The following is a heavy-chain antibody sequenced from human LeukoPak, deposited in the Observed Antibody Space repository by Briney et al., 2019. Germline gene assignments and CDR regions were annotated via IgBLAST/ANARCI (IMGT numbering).Heavy chain of an antibody. V-gene: IGHV1-69*04. CDR1: GGTFSSYA. CDR3: ARTPLGLNWFDP. Sequence: SVKVSCKASGGTFSSYAISWVRQAPGQGLEWMGRIIPILGIANYAQKFQGRVTITADKSTSTAYMELSSLRSEDTAVYYCARTPLGLNWFDPWGQGTLVTVSS. J-gene: IGHJ5*02. CDR2: IIPILGIA.